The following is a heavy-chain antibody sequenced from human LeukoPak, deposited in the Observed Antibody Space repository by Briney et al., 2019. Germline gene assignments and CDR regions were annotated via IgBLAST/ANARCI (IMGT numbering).Heavy chain of an antibody. V-gene: IGHV4-34*01. CDR1: GGSFSGYY. J-gene: IGHJ4*02. D-gene: IGHD3-22*01. CDR2: INHSGST. CDR3: ASDSSGYYVL. Sequence: SETLSLTCAVYGGSFSGYYWSWIRQPPGKGLEWIGEINHSGSTNYNPSLKSRVTISVDTSKNQFSLKLSSVTAADTAVYYCASDSSGYYVLWGQGTLVTVSS.